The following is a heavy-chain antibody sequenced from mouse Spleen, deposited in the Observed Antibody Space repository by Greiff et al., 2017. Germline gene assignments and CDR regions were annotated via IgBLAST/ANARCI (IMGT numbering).Heavy chain of an antibody. CDR2: IDPSDSYT. D-gene: IGHD2-5*01. Sequence: QVQLQQPGAELVMPGASVKLSCKASGYTFTSYWMHWVKQRPGQGLEWIGEIDPSDSYTNYNQKFKGQATLTVDKSSSTAYMQLSSLTSEDSAVYYCARNGDSNYGYWGQGTTLTVSS. V-gene: IGHV1-69*01. J-gene: IGHJ2*01. CDR3: ARNGDSNYGY. CDR1: GYTFTSYW.